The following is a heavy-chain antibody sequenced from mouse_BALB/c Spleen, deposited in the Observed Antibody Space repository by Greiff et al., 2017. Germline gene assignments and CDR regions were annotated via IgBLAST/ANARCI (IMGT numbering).Heavy chain of an antibody. V-gene: IGHV1-14*01. CDR3: AIYYGSSSYAMDY. J-gene: IGHJ4*01. D-gene: IGHD1-1*01. Sequence: VQLQQSGPELVKPGASVKMSCKASGYTFTSYVMHWVKQKPGQGLEWIGYINPYNDGTKYNEKFKGKATLTSDKSSSTAYMELSSLTSEDSAVYYCAIYYGSSSYAMDYWGQGTSVTVSS. CDR2: INPYNDGT. CDR1: GYTFTSYV.